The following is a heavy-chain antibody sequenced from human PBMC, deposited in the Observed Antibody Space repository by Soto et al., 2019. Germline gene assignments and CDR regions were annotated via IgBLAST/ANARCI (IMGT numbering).Heavy chain of an antibody. Sequence: ASETLSLTCAVSGGSISSGGYSWSWIRQPPGKGLEWIGYIYHSGSTYYNPSLKSRVTISVDRSKNQFSLKVNSVTAADTAVYYCARGRLVPAVNFDYWGLGTLVTVSS. CDR3: ARGRLVPAVNFDY. V-gene: IGHV4-30-2*01. D-gene: IGHD2-2*01. CDR2: IYHSGST. CDR1: GGSISSGGYS. J-gene: IGHJ4*02.